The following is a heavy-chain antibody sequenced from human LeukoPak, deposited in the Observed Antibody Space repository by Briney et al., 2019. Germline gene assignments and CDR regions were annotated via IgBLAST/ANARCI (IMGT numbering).Heavy chain of an antibody. D-gene: IGHD6-13*01. Sequence: GGSLRLSCAASGFTFSDYVMTWVRQAPGKGLDWVSAIDDTGSHKDYADSVKGRFTISRDNSKNTLYLQMNSLRAEDTAIYYCAKSGLSISAARQLDYWGQGTLVTVSS. CDR3: AKSGLSISAARQLDY. CDR2: IDDTGSHK. J-gene: IGHJ4*02. V-gene: IGHV3-23*01. CDR1: GFTFSDYV.